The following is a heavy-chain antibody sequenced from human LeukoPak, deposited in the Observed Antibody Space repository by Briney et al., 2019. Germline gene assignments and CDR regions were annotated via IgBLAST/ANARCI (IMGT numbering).Heavy chain of an antibody. CDR1: GFTFADYA. Sequence: QTGGSLRPSCAASGFTFADYAMHWVRQAHGEGLEWVSGISWISGSIGYADSVKGGFTISRDNAKNSLYLQMNSLRAEGMALYYCAKANTIAVAGTIDYWGQGTLVTVSS. D-gene: IGHD6-19*01. V-gene: IGHV3-9*03. CDR3: AKANTIAVAGTIDY. CDR2: ISWISGSI. J-gene: IGHJ4*02.